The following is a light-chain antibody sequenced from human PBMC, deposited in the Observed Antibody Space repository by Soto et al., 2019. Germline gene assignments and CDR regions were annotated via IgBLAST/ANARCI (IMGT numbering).Light chain of an antibody. CDR3: QQRSKWPWA. J-gene: IGKJ1*01. CDR2: DAS. CDR1: QNVGSF. Sequence: EIVVGQSPATLSLSPGEVAILSCRASQNVGSFLVWFQQKPGQAPRLLIYDASKRATGIPARFSGSGSGTDFTLTISSLEPEDFAVYYCQQRSKWPWAFGQGTKVDI. V-gene: IGKV3-11*01.